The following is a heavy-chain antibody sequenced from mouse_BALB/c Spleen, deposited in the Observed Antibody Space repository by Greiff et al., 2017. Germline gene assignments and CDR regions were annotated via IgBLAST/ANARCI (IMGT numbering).Heavy chain of an antibody. CDR3: ARGDYDYDGYAMDF. Sequence: QVQLLQSGAELVRPGTSVKISCKASGYTFTNYWLGWVKQRPGHGLEWIGDIYPGGGYTNYNEKFKGKATLTADTSSSTAYMQLSSLTSEDSAVYFCARGDYDYDGYAMDFWGQGTSVTVSS. V-gene: IGHV1-63*02. D-gene: IGHD2-4*01. J-gene: IGHJ4*01. CDR1: GYTFTNYW. CDR2: IYPGGGYT.